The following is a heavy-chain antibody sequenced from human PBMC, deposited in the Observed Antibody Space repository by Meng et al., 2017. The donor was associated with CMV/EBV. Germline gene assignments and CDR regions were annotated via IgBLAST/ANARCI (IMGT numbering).Heavy chain of an antibody. CDR3: LMTAWYSYGMDV. D-gene: IGHD2-15*01. CDR1: GYTFTGYY. CDR2: ISPDSGGT. J-gene: IGHJ6*02. V-gene: IGHV1-2*07. Sequence: ASVKVSCKASGYTFTGYYMHWVRQAPGQGLEWMGWISPDSGGTNYAHKSQGRVTMNRDKAITAVYMELRSLTSDDTAVYYCLMTAWYSYGMDVWGQGTTVTVSS.